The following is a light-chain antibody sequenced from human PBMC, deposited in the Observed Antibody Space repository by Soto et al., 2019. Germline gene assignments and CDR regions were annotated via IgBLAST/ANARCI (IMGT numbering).Light chain of an antibody. J-gene: IGKJ5*01. Sequence: EIVLTQSPGTLSLSPGERATLSCRASQSVSSSYLAWYQQKPGQAPRLLIYGASSRATGIPDRFSGSGSGTDFTLTSSRLEPENFAVYYCQQYGGFGQGTRLEIK. CDR3: QQYGG. V-gene: IGKV3-20*01. CDR2: GAS. CDR1: QSVSSSY.